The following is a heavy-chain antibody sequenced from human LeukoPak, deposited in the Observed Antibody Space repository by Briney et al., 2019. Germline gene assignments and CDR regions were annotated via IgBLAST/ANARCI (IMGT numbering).Heavy chain of an antibody. CDR3: ARVLYSSSWSSGPNFDY. D-gene: IGHD6-13*01. Sequence: SETLSLTCAVYGGSFSGYYWSWIRQPPGKGLEWIGEINHSGSTNYNPSLKSRVTISVDTSKNQFSLKLSSVTAADTAVYYCARVLYSSSWSSGPNFDYWGQGTLVTVSS. CDR2: INHSGST. V-gene: IGHV4-34*01. CDR1: GGSFSGYY. J-gene: IGHJ4*02.